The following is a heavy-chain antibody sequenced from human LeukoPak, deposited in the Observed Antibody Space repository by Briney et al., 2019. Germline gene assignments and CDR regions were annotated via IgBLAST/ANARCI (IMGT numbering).Heavy chain of an antibody. D-gene: IGHD3-3*01. J-gene: IGHJ5*02. CDR2: IYYSGST. CDR3: ARGEWLLSGNWFDP. CDR1: GGSISSYY. Sequence: SETLSLTCTVSGGSISSYYWSWIRQPPGKGLEWIGYIYYSGSTNYNPSLKSRVTISVDTSKNQFSLKLSSVTVADTAVYYCARGEWLLSGNWFDPWGQGTLVTVSS. V-gene: IGHV4-59*01.